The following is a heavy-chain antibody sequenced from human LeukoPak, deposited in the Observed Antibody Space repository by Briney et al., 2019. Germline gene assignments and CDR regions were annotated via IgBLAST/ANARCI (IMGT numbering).Heavy chain of an antibody. CDR1: GGSFSGYY. D-gene: IGHD6-6*01. J-gene: IGHJ3*02. V-gene: IGHV4-34*01. Sequence: SETLSLTCGVSGGSFSGYYWNWIRQSPEKGLEWVGEINHSGNTRYNPSLRSRITMSVDTSRNHFSLKLSSVTAADTAVYYCARGLTRSSSRRYDAFDIWGQGTMVTVFS. CDR2: INHSGNT. CDR3: ARGLTRSSSRRYDAFDI.